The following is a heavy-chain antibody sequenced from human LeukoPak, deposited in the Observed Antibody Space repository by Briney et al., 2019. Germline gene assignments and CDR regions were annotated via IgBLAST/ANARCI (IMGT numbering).Heavy chain of an antibody. Sequence: SETLSLTCSVSGGSINSDYWNWIRQPPGKGLEWIGYIYHSGSTNYNPSLKSRVTISIDKSKKQFSLKLSSVTAADTAVYYCARVYCSSTSCYYYYGMDVWGQGTTVTVSS. CDR1: GGSINSDY. J-gene: IGHJ6*02. D-gene: IGHD2-2*01. CDR3: ARVYCSSTSCYYYYGMDV. V-gene: IGHV4-59*08. CDR2: IYHSGST.